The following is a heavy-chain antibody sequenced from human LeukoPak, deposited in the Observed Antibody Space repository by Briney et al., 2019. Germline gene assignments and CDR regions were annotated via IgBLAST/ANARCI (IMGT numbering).Heavy chain of an antibody. CDR2: IWYDGSNK. V-gene: IGHV3-33*08. CDR3: ARARGVSTGYRPIDY. J-gene: IGHJ4*02. Sequence: GGSLRLSCAASGFPFSNYWMTWVRQAPGKGLEWVAVIWYDGSNKHYAESVKGRFSISRDNSKSTLYLQMNSLRAEDTAVYYCARARGVSTGYRPIDYWGQGTLVTVSS. D-gene: IGHD3-22*01. CDR1: GFPFSNYW.